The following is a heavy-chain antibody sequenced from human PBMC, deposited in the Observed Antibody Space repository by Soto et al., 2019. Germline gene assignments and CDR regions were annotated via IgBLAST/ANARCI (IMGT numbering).Heavy chain of an antibody. D-gene: IGHD3-22*01. J-gene: IGHJ4*02. CDR2: ITYSGGSR. CDR3: AKKGSYDTSGYPIRYFDY. CDR1: GFTFSNYA. V-gene: IGHV3-23*04. Sequence: EVQLVESGGGLVQPGGSLRLSCAASGFTFSNYAMAWVRQAPGKGLEWVSTITYSGGSRDYADSVKGRFTISRDNSKNTLYLQMNSLRAEDTAVYYCAKKGSYDTSGYPIRYFDYWGQGTLVTVSS.